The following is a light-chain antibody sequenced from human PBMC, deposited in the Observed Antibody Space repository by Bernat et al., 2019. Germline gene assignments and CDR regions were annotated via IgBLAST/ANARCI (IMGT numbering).Light chain of an antibody. V-gene: IGLV2-11*01. CDR2: DVS. CDR1: SSDVGGYKH. CDR3: CSYAGAYTWV. J-gene: IGLJ3*02. Sequence: QSALTQPRSVSGSPGQSDTISCTGTSSDVGGYKHVSWYQQHPGKAPQLIIYDVSKRPSGVPDRFSGSKSGNTASLTISGLQADDEADFYCCSYAGAYTWVFGGGTSLAVL.